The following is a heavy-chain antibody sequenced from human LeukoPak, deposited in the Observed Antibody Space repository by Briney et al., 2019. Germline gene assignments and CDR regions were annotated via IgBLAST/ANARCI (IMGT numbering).Heavy chain of an antibody. D-gene: IGHD3-9*01. Sequence: PGGSLRLSCAASGFTFSSYSMNWVRQAPGKGLEWVSSISSSSSYIYYADSVKGRFTISRDNAKNSLYLQMNSLRAEDTAVYYCARHQSPFDILTGYYPWGQGTLVTVSS. CDR3: ARHQSPFDILTGYYP. V-gene: IGHV3-21*01. CDR1: GFTFSSYS. J-gene: IGHJ5*02. CDR2: ISSSSSYI.